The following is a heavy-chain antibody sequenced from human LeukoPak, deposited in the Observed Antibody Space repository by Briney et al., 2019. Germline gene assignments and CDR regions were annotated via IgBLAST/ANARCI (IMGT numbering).Heavy chain of an antibody. CDR3: ARDHKEADSGVYGDYRYFDY. CDR1: GGSISSGDYY. V-gene: IGHV4-30-4*01. CDR2: IYCSGST. D-gene: IGHD4-17*01. Sequence: SQTLSLTCTVSGGSISSGDYYWSWIRQPPGKGLEWIGYIYCSGSTYYNPSLKSRVTISVDTSKNQSSLKLSSVTAADTAVYYCARDHKEADSGVYGDYRYFDYWGQGTLVTVSS. J-gene: IGHJ4*02.